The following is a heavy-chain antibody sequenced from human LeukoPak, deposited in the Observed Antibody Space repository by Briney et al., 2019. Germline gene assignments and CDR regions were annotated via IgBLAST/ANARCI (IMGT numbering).Heavy chain of an antibody. CDR1: GFTFSSYD. CDR3: AKVGSGKNYFDY. CDR2: IGTAGDT. V-gene: IGHV3-13*01. Sequence: PGGSLRLSCAASGFTFSSYDMHWVRQATGKGLEWVSAIGTAGDTYYPGSVKGRFTISRDNSKNTLYLQMNSLRAEDTAVYYCAKVGSGKNYFDYWGQGTLVTVSS. J-gene: IGHJ4*02. D-gene: IGHD1-26*01.